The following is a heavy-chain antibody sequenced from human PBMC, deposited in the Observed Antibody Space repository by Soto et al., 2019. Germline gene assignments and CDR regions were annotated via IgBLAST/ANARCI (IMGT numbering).Heavy chain of an antibody. CDR1: GGSISSSSYY. J-gene: IGHJ5*02. V-gene: IGHV4-39*01. D-gene: IGHD6-13*01. CDR3: ARHKGSSSSPTLRWFDP. Sequence: QLQLQESGPGLVKPSETLSLTCTVSGGSISSSSYYWGWIRQPPGKGLEWIGSIYYSGSTYYNPSLKSRVTISVDTSKNQFSLKLSSVTAADTAVYYCARHKGSSSSPTLRWFDPWGQGTLVTVSS. CDR2: IYYSGST.